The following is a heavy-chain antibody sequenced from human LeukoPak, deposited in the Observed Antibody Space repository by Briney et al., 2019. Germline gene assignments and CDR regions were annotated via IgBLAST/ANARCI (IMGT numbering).Heavy chain of an antibody. Sequence: SETLSLTCAVSGDPISSNNWWSWVRQPPGKGLEWIGEIYHSGSATYNPSLRSRVTISVDRSENQFSLKLNSVTAADTAVYYCARNGDLCIDYWGQGTLVTVSS. D-gene: IGHD4-17*01. V-gene: IGHV4-4*02. CDR3: ARNGDLCIDY. CDR2: IYHSGSA. J-gene: IGHJ4*02. CDR1: GDPISSNNW.